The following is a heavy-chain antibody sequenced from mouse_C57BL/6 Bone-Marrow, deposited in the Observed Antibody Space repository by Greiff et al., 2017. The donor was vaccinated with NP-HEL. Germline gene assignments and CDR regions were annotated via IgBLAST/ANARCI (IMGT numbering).Heavy chain of an antibody. Sequence: QVQLQQSGAELVRPGTSVKVSCKASGYAFTNYLIEWVKQRPGQGLEWIGVINPGSGGTNYNEKFKGKATLTADKSSSTAYMQLSSLTSEDSAVYFCARRALTVVATDWYCDVWGTGTTVTVSS. CDR2: INPGSGGT. CDR3: ARRALTVVATDWYCDV. V-gene: IGHV1-54*01. D-gene: IGHD1-1*01. CDR1: GYAFTNYL. J-gene: IGHJ1*03.